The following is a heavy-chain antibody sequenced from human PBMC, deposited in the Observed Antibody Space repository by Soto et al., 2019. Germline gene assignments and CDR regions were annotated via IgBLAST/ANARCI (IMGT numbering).Heavy chain of an antibody. D-gene: IGHD3-10*01. J-gene: IGHJ4*02. CDR3: ARVVNYGSGSRFDY. CDR1: GYTFTSYA. Sequence: QVQLVQSGAEVKKPGASVKVPCKASGYTFTSYAMHWVRQAPGQRLEWMGWINAGNGNTKYSQKFQGRVTITRDTSASTAYMELSSLRSEDTAVYYCARVVNYGSGSRFDYWGQGTLVTVSS. CDR2: INAGNGNT. V-gene: IGHV1-3*01.